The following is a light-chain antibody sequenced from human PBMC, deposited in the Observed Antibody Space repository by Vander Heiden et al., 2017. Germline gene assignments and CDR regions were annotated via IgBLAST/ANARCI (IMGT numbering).Light chain of an antibody. CDR1: SSNIGAEYD. CDR3: QSYDRSLSGSVV. J-gene: IGLJ2*01. CDR2: GNS. V-gene: IGLV1-40*01. Sequence: QSVLTQPPSVSGAPGQRVTISCTGSSSNIGAEYDVHWYQQLPGTTPKLLIYGNSNRPSGVPDRFSGSKSGTSASLAITGLQAEDEADYYCQSYDRSLSGSVVFGGRTKLTVL.